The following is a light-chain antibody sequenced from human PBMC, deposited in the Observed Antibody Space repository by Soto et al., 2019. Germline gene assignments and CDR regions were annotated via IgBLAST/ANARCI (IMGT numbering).Light chain of an antibody. V-gene: IGKV1-5*03. CDR1: QSLSSW. Sequence: DIQMTQSPSTLSASVGDRVTITCRASQSLSSWLAWYQQKPGKAPKSLIYKASSLESGVPSRFSGSGSGTEFTLTISSLQSDDFATYYCQQYISYPITFGRGTRLEIK. CDR2: KAS. CDR3: QQYISYPIT. J-gene: IGKJ5*01.